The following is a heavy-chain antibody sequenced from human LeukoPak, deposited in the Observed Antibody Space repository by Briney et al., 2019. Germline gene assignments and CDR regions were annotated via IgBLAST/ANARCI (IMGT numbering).Heavy chain of an antibody. J-gene: IGHJ4*02. CDR1: GFTFSSYA. V-gene: IGHV3-23*01. Sequence: GGSLRLSCAASGFTFSSYAMSWVRQALGKGLEWVSAISGSGGSTYYADSVKGRFTISRDNPKNTLYLQMNSLRAEDTAVYYCAKDVMMVRGVIPDYWGQGPLVTVSS. CDR2: ISGSGGST. D-gene: IGHD3-10*01. CDR3: AKDVMMVRGVIPDY.